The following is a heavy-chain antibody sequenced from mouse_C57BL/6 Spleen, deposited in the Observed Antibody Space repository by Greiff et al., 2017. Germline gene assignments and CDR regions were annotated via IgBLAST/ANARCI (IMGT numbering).Heavy chain of an antibody. Sequence: EVQLQVSGAELVRPGSSVKMSCKTSGYTFTSYGINLVKQRPGQGLGWIGHAYIGNGYTEYNEKFKGKATLTSDSSSRTAYMQLSSLTSEDSAIYFCARGGNNYIDYWGQGTTLTVSS. D-gene: IGHD1-1*01. CDR1: GYTFTSYG. V-gene: IGHV1-58*01. CDR2: AYIGNGYT. CDR3: ARGGNNYIDY. J-gene: IGHJ2*01.